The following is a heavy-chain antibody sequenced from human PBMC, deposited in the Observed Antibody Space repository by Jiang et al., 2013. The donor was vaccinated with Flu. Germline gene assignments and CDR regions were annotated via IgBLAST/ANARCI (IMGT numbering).Heavy chain of an antibody. CDR3: ARGSVRYSYGYFDY. CDR1: GGTFSSYA. V-gene: IGHV1-69*04. D-gene: IGHD5-18*01. J-gene: IGHJ4*02. Sequence: KKPGSSVKVSCKASGGTFSSYAISWVRQAPGQGLEWMGRIIPMLGIANYAQKFQGRVTITADKSTSTAYMELSSLRSEDTAVYYCARGSVRYSYGYFDYWGLGTLVTVSS. CDR2: IIPMLGIA.